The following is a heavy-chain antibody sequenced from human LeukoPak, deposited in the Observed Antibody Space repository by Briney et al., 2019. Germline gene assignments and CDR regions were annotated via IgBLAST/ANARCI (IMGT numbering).Heavy chain of an antibody. CDR3: ARGMIPILYAEYFQH. CDR1: GYTFTGYY. D-gene: IGHD3-16*01. J-gene: IGHJ1*01. CDR2: INPNSGGT. V-gene: IGHV1-2*02. Sequence: GASVKVSCKASGYTFTGYYMHWVRQAPGQGLEWMGWINPNSGGTNYAQKFQGRVTMTRDTSISTAYMELSRLRSDDTAVYYCARGMIPILYAEYFQHWGQGTLVTASS.